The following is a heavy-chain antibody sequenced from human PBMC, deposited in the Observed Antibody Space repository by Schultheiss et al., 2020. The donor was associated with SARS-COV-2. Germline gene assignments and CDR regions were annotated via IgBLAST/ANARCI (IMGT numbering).Heavy chain of an antibody. CDR2: INAGNGNT. CDR3: NIQVVPAAKNWFDP. J-gene: IGHJ5*02. V-gene: IGHV1-3*01. D-gene: IGHD2-2*01. Sequence: ASVKVSCKASGYTFTSYAMHWVRQAPGQRLEWMGWINAGNGNTKYSQKFQGRVTITRDTSASTAYMELSSLRSEDMVVYVANIQVVPAAKNWFDPWGQGTLVTVSS. CDR1: GYTFTSYA.